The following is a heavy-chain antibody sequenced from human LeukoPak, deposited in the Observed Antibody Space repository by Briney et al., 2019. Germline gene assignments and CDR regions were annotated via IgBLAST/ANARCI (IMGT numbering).Heavy chain of an antibody. D-gene: IGHD3-10*01. Sequence: ASVKVSCQASGYTFTGYYMHWVRQAPGQGLEWMGWINPNSGGTNYAQKFQGRVTMTRDTSISTAYMELSRLRSDDTAVYYCARGELLWFGESNDAFDIWGQGTMVTVSS. CDR3: ARGELLWFGESNDAFDI. J-gene: IGHJ3*02. CDR1: GYTFTGYY. CDR2: INPNSGGT. V-gene: IGHV1-2*02.